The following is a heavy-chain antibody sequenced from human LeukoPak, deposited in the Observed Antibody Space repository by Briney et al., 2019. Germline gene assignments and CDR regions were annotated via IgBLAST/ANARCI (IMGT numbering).Heavy chain of an antibody. J-gene: IGHJ4*02. D-gene: IGHD1-26*01. CDR1: GGTFSSYA. CDR3: ARAHVIWSLDY. CDR2: IIPILGIA. V-gene: IGHV1-69*04. Sequence: GASVKVSCKASGGTFSSYAISWVRQAPGQGLEWMGRIIPILGIANYAQKFQGRVTITADKSTRTAYMELRSLRSDDTAVYYCARAHVIWSLDYWGQGTLVTVSS.